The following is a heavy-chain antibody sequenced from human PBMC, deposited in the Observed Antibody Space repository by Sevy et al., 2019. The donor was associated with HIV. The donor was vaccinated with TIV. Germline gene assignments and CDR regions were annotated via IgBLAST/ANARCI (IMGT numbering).Heavy chain of an antibody. CDR2: ISYDGSNK. D-gene: IGHD4-17*01. V-gene: IGHV3-30-3*01. CDR3: ARDSGDYGDYEALDY. J-gene: IGHJ4*02. CDR1: GFTFSSYA. Sequence: GGSLRLSCAASGFTFSSYAMHWVRQAPGKGLEWVAVISYDGSNKYYADSVKGRFTISRDNSKNTLYLQMNSLRAEDTAGYYCARDSGDYGDYEALDYWGQGTLVTVSS.